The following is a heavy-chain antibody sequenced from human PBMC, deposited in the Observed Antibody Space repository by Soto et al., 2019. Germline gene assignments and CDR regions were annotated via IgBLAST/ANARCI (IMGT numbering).Heavy chain of an antibody. D-gene: IGHD3-22*01. Sequence: EVQLVESGGGLVQPGGSLRLSCAASGFTFSDHYMDWVRQAPGKGLEWVGRTRNKANSYTTEYAASVKGRFTISRDDSKNSLYLQINSLKTEDTAVYYCARANYYDSSGYYYGDYYYGMDVWGQGTTVTVSS. J-gene: IGHJ6*02. CDR2: TRNKANSYTT. V-gene: IGHV3-72*01. CDR1: GFTFSDHY. CDR3: ARANYYDSSGYYYGDYYYGMDV.